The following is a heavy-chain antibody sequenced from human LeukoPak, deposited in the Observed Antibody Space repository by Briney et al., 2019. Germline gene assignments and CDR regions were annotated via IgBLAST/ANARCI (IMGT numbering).Heavy chain of an antibody. CDR3: VGTVAGTGYGINFQH. V-gene: IGHV4-59*08. D-gene: IGHD6-19*01. Sequence: NASETLSLTCTVSGGSISSYYWSWIRQPPGKGLEWIGYIYYSGRTNYNPSLKSRFTISVDTSKNQFSLKLSSVTAADTVVYYCVGTVAGTGYGINFQHWGQGTLVTVSS. J-gene: IGHJ1*01. CDR2: IYYSGRT. CDR1: GGSISSYY.